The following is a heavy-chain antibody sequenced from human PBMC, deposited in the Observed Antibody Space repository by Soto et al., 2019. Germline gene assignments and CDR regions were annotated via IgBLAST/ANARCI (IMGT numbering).Heavy chain of an antibody. CDR3: ARSLWFGELSPFDY. CDR2: ISYDGSNK. D-gene: IGHD3-10*01. CDR1: GFTFSSYA. Sequence: LRLSCAASGFTFSSYAMHWVRQAPGKGLEWVAVISYDGSNKYYADSVKGRFTISRDNSKNTLYLQMNSLRAEDTAVYYCARSLWFGELSPFDYWGQGTLVTVSS. V-gene: IGHV3-30-3*01. J-gene: IGHJ4*02.